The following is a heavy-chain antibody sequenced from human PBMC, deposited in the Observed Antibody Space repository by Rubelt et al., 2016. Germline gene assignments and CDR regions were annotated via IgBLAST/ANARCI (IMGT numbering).Heavy chain of an antibody. Sequence: EVQLLESGGGLVQPGGSLRLSCAASGFTFSTYAMSWVRQAPGKGLEWGSIISGSGDTTFYADSVKGRFTTSRDNSKSTLYLQMNSLRAEDTAVYYCAKRPRPWGGDTWNYYYFDYWGQGTLVTVSS. CDR1: GFTFSTYA. J-gene: IGHJ4*02. CDR2: ISGSGDTT. D-gene: IGHD1-7*01. CDR3: AKRPRPWGGDTWNYYYFDY. V-gene: IGHV3-23*01.